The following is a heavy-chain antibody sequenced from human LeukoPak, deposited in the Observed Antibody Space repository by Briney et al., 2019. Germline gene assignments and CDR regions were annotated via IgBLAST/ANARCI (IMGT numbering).Heavy chain of an antibody. CDR3: AKDPVTSEAYYYYYYGMDV. CDR1: GFTFSSYA. CDR2: ISGSGGST. Sequence: GGSLRLSCAASGFTFSSYAMSWVRQAPGEGLEWVSAISGSGGSTYYADSVKGRFTISRDNSKNTLYLQMNSLRAEDTAVYYCAKDPVTSEAYYYYYYGMDVWGQGTTVTVSS. J-gene: IGHJ6*02. V-gene: IGHV3-23*01. D-gene: IGHD1-14*01.